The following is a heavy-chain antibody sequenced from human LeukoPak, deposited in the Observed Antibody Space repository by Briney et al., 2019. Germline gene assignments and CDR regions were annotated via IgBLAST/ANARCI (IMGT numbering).Heavy chain of an antibody. Sequence: GGSLRLSCAASGFTFSCYAMSWVRQAPGKGLEWGSAISGSGGNTYYADSVKGRFTISRDNSKTTLYLQMISLRAEDTVVYYCARDSFGSRNYYLPFEYWGQGTLVTVSS. D-gene: IGHD3-10*01. J-gene: IGHJ4*02. CDR2: ISGSGGNT. CDR3: ARDSFGSRNYYLPFEY. V-gene: IGHV3-23*01. CDR1: GFTFSCYA.